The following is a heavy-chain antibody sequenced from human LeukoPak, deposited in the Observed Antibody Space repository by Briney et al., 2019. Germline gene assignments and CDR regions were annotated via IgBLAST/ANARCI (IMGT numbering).Heavy chain of an antibody. CDR3: ARNLLDIADPWESSGY. Sequence: GSVKVSCKASGYTFTDYYMHWVRQAPGKGLEWVGWINRNSGNTGYAHKFQGRVTMTRNNSISTAYMEMSSLRSEDTAVYYCARNLLDIADPWESSGYWGQGTLVTVSS. CDR2: INRNSGNT. D-gene: IGHD5-12*01. CDR1: GYTFTDYY. V-gene: IGHV1-8*02. J-gene: IGHJ4*02.